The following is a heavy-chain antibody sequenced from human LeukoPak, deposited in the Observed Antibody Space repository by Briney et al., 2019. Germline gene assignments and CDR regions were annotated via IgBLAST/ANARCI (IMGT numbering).Heavy chain of an antibody. Sequence: PSETLSLTCTVSGGSISSYYWSWIRQPPGKGLEWGGYIYDSGSTNYNPSLKSRVTISVDTSKNQFSLKLSSVTAADTAVYYCARHAPGRYYDILTGYYSAYYYYYYGMDVWGQGTTVTVSS. CDR2: IYDSGST. CDR3: ARHAPGRYYDILTGYYSAYYYYYYGMDV. J-gene: IGHJ6*02. V-gene: IGHV4-59*08. D-gene: IGHD3-9*01. CDR1: GGSISSYY.